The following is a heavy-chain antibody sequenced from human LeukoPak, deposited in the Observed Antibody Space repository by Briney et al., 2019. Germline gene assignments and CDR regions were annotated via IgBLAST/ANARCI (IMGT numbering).Heavy chain of an antibody. CDR1: GDSVSSNSVT. V-gene: IGHV6-1*01. CDR3: ARRLTQYDCFDP. J-gene: IGHJ5*02. D-gene: IGHD2-2*01. CDR2: TYYRSTWYN. Sequence: SQTLSFTCAISGDSVSSNSVTWNWIRQSPSRGLEWLGRTYYRSTWYNDYAVSVRGRITVNPDTSKNQFSLHLNSVTPEDTAVYYCARRLTQYDCFDPWGQGILVTVSS.